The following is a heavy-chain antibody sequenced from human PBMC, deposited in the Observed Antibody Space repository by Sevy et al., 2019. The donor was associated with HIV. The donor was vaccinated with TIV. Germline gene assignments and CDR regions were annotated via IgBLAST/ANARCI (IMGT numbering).Heavy chain of an antibody. CDR3: ARGGPDDILTHYGMDV. CDR2: IIPILGTT. Sequence: ASVKVSCKAFGGSFSFYGISWVRQAPGQGLEWMAGIIPILGTTKYAQKFQGRVTITADESTGKVYMELTSLRSEDTAVYYCARGGPDDILTHYGMDVWGQGTTVTVSS. D-gene: IGHD3-9*01. V-gene: IGHV1-69*13. J-gene: IGHJ6*02. CDR1: GGSFSFYG.